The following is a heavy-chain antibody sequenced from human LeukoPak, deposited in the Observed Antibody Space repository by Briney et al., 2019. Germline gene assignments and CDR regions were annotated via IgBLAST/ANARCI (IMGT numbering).Heavy chain of an antibody. D-gene: IGHD3-10*01. V-gene: IGHV1-46*01. Sequence: ASVNVSCKASGYTFTRYYMHWVRQAPGQGLEWMGIINPSGGSTTYAQKFQGRVTMTRDTSTSTVYMELSSLKSEDTAVYYCARIYGSGSHYYFDYWGQGTLVTVSS. CDR2: INPSGGST. CDR3: ARIYGSGSHYYFDY. CDR1: GYTFTRYY. J-gene: IGHJ4*02.